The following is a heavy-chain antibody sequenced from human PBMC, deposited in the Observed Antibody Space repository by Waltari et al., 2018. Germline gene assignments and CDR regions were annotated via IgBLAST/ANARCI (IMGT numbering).Heavy chain of an antibody. CDR1: GGTFSSYA. CDR2: IIPIVGTA. Sequence: QVQLVQSGAEVKKPGSSVKVSCKASGGTFSSYAISWVRQAPGQGLEWMGGIIPIVGTANYAQKFQGRVTITADESTSTAYMELSSLRSEDTALYYCAKRDTNIRRGAFDMWGQGTMVTVS. V-gene: IGHV1-69*13. J-gene: IGHJ3*02. CDR3: AKRDTNIRRGAFDM. D-gene: IGHD5-18*01.